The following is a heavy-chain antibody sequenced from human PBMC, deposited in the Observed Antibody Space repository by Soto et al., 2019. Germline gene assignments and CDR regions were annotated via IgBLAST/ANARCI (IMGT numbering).Heavy chain of an antibody. CDR1: GFTFSDHY. J-gene: IGHJ4*02. CDR3: ARVEYSGSYYFDY. V-gene: IGHV3-72*01. Sequence: EVQLVESGGGLVQPGGSLRLSCAASGFTFSDHYMDWVRQAPGKGLEWVGRTRNKANSYTTEYAASVKGRFTISRDDSKNSLYLQMNRLTTEDTAVYYCARVEYSGSYYFDYWGQGTLVTVSP. CDR2: TRNKANSYTT. D-gene: IGHD1-26*01.